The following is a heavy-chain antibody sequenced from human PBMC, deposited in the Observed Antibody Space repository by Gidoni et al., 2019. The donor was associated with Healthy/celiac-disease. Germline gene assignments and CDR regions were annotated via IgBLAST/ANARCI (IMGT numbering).Heavy chain of an antibody. D-gene: IGHD5-18*01. J-gene: IGHJ4*02. CDR2: IWYDGSNK. V-gene: IGHV3-33*01. Sequence: QVQLVESGGGVVQPGRSLRLSCAASGFTFSSYGMHWVRQAPGKGLEWVAVIWYDGSNKYFADSVKGRFTISRDNSKNTLYLQMYSLRAEDTAVYYCARGTAMVIDWGQGTLVTVSS. CDR3: ARGTAMVID. CDR1: GFTFSSYG.